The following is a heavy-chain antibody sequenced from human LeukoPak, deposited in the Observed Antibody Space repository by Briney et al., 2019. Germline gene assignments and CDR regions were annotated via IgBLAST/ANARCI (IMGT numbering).Heavy chain of an antibody. CDR1: GFTFSSYG. CDR2: IWYDGSNK. CDR3: ARVAGLVRRYYGMDV. V-gene: IGHV3-33*01. J-gene: IGHJ6*02. Sequence: PGGPLRLSCAASGFTFSSYGMHWVRQAPGKGLEWVAVIWYDGSNKYYADSVKGRFTISRDNSKNTLYLQMNSLRAEDTAVYYCARVAGLVRRYYGMDVWGQGTTVTVSS. D-gene: IGHD6-19*01.